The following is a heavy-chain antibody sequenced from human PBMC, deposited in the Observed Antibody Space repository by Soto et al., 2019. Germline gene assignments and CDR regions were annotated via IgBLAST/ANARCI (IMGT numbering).Heavy chain of an antibody. Sequence: SETLSLSCAVYGGSFSGYYWSWIRQPPGKGLEWIGEINHSGSTNYNPSLKSRVTISIDTSKTQFSLKMNSVTAADTAVYFCGGQDYGAKGYYFENWGQGALVTVSS. D-gene: IGHD4-17*01. J-gene: IGHJ4*02. CDR1: GGSFSGYY. CDR3: GGQDYGAKGYYFEN. V-gene: IGHV4-34*01. CDR2: INHSGST.